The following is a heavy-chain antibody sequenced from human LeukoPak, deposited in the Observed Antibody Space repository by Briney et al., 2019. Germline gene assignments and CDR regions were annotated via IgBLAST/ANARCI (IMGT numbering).Heavy chain of an antibody. CDR1: GGSISSYY. CDR3: ARGKGVAATGDFDY. V-gene: IGHV4-59*12. Sequence: SETLSLTCTVSGGSISSYYWSWIRQPPGKGLEWIGYIYYSGSTNYNPSLKSRVTTSVDTSKNQFSLKLNSVTAADTAVYYCARGKGVAATGDFDYWGQGTLVTVSS. J-gene: IGHJ4*02. D-gene: IGHD6-13*01. CDR2: IYYSGST.